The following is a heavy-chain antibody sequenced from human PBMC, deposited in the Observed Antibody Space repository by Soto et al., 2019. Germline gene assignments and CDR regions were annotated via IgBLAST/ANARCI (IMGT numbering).Heavy chain of an antibody. J-gene: IGHJ5*02. D-gene: IGHD2-2*01. CDR3: ARLHCNSPNCVPLDP. CDR1: GGSISSSGYY. V-gene: IGHV4-39*01. Sequence: QLHLQESGPGLVKPSETLSLTCTVSGGSISSSGYYWGWIRQPPGKGLEWIGSIYYSGSTSYNPSLKSRVTMSVDTSKHQLSLKLSSVTAADTAGYYCARLHCNSPNCVPLDPWGQGTLVTVSS. CDR2: IYYSGST.